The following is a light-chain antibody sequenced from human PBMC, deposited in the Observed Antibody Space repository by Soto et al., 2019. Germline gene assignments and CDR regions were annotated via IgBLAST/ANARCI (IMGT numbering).Light chain of an antibody. CDR2: DVR. Sequence: QSVLTQPASVSGSPGQSITISCTGTSSDVGGYNYDSWYQQHPGKAPKFMIYDVRNRPSGVSNRFSGSKSGNTASLTISGLQAEDEADYYCSSYTTSNTRQIVFGTGTKVTVL. J-gene: IGLJ1*01. V-gene: IGLV2-14*01. CDR1: SSDVGGYNY. CDR3: SSYTTSNTRQIV.